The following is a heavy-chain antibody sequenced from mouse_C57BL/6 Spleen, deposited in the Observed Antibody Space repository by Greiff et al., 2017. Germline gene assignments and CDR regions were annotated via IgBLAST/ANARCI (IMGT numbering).Heavy chain of an antibody. CDR3: ARGGYSYAMDY. CDR1: GFTFSSYA. Sequence: EVHLVESGGGLVKPGGSLKLSCAASGFTFSSYAMSWVRQTPEKRLEWVATISDGGSYTYYPDNVKGRFTISRDNAKNNLYLQMSHLKSEDTAMYYCARGGYSYAMDYWGQGTSVTVSS. D-gene: IGHD3-1*01. V-gene: IGHV5-4*01. J-gene: IGHJ4*01. CDR2: ISDGGSYT.